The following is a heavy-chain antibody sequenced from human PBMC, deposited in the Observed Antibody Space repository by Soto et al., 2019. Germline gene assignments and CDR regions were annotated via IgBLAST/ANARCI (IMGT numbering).Heavy chain of an antibody. CDR1: GASISSYY. D-gene: IGHD1-26*01. Sequence: SETLSLTCTVSGASISSYYWSWIRQPPGKGLEWIAYIYNTGTTKYNPSLKSRVTISEDTSKNQFSLKLTSVTAADTAVYYCANLPTWGATTFAPWGQRTLVTVSS. V-gene: IGHV4-4*08. CDR3: ANLPTWGATTFAP. CDR2: IYNTGTT. J-gene: IGHJ5*02.